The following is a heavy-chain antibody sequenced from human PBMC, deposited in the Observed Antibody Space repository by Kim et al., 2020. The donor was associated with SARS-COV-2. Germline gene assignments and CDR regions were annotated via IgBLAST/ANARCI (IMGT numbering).Heavy chain of an antibody. CDR2: IYYSGST. CDR1: GGSISSYY. CDR3: ARYSQMGYYDILTGTSAFDI. J-gene: IGHJ3*02. V-gene: IGHV4-59*01. Sequence: SETLSLTCTVSGGSISSYYWSWIRQPPGKGLEWIGYIYYSGSTNYNPSLKSRVTISVDTSKNQFSLKLSSVTAADTAVYYCARYSQMGYYDILTGTSAFDIWGQGTMVTVSS. D-gene: IGHD3-9*01.